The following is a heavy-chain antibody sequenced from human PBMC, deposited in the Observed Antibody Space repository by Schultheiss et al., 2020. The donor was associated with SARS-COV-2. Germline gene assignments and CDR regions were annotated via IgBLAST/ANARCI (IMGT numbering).Heavy chain of an antibody. CDR3: ARGRGVGVVVVPAAMSLRYGLDV. D-gene: IGHD2-2*01. CDR2: INHSGST. V-gene: IGHV4-39*07. J-gene: IGHJ6*02. CDR1: GGSISSGAYY. Sequence: SETLSLTCTVSGGSISSGAYYWSWIRQPPGEGLEWIGEINHSGSTYYSPSLKSRVTISVDTSKNQFSLKLSSVTAADTAVYSCARGRGVGVVVVPAAMSLRYGLDVWGQGTTVTVSS.